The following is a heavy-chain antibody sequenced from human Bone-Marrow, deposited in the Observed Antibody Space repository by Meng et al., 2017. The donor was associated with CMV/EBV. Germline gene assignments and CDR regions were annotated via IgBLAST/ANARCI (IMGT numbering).Heavy chain of an antibody. Sequence: ASVKVSCKASGYTFTGYYMHWVRQAPGQGLEWMGWINPNSGGTNYAQKFQGRVTMTRDTSITTAYMELSRLRSDDTAVYYCARSLVGATTAFDIWGQGTMVTV. CDR2: INPNSGGT. CDR1: GYTFTGYY. D-gene: IGHD1-26*01. CDR3: ARSLVGATTAFDI. V-gene: IGHV1-2*02. J-gene: IGHJ3*02.